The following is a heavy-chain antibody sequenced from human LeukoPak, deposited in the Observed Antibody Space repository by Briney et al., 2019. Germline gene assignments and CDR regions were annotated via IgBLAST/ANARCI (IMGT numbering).Heavy chain of an antibody. V-gene: IGHV3-21*01. D-gene: IGHD2-21*01. CDR2: IGSSSTSI. Sequence: GGSLRLSCAASRFTFSDYSMNWVRQAPGEGLEWVSSIGSSSTSIYYADSVKGRFTISRDNAKNSLYLHMNSLRAEDTAVYYCAREHTEAFDIWGQGTMVTVSS. J-gene: IGHJ3*02. CDR3: AREHTEAFDI. CDR1: RFTFSDYS.